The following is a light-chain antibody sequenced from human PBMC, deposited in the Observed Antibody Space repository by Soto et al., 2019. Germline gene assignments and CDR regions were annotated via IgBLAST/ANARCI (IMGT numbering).Light chain of an antibody. CDR3: RSYTAFSNWV. CDR1: SNDVGGYNY. V-gene: IGLV2-14*01. CDR2: EVS. J-gene: IGLJ3*02. Sequence: QSALTQPASVSGSPGQSITISCTGTSNDVGGYNYVSWYQQHPGKAPQLIIYEVSNRPSGVSHRFSGSKSGDTASLTISGLQAEDGADYYCRSYTAFSNWVFGGGTKVTVL.